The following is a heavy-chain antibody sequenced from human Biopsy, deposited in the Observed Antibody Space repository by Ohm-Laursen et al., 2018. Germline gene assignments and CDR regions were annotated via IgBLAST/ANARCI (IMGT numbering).Heavy chain of an antibody. CDR3: TRDTTYYAGTTYYDALDV. V-gene: IGHV3-7*01. CDR2: IKRDGSQS. D-gene: IGHD2/OR15-2a*01. J-gene: IGHJ3*01. CDR1: EFTVSSNY. Sequence: SLRLSCAASEFTVSSNYMARVRQAPGKGLEWVANIKRDGSQSNHADSVKGRFTISRDNAKNSLYLQMNSLRAEDTAVYYCTRDTTYYAGTTYYDALDVWGQGTTVTVSS.